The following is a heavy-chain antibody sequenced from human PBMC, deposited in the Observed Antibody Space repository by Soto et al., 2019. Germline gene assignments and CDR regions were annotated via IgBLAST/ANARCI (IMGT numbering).Heavy chain of an antibody. D-gene: IGHD5-18*01. J-gene: IGHJ4*02. CDR1: GYTFTSYG. Sequence: GASVKVSCKASGYTFTSYGISWVRQAPGQGLEWIGWIVAYNGDTNYAQKFQERVTITRDTSTSTAYMELSSLRSEDTAVYYCAADTDSTAMAVDYWGQGTLVTVSS. CDR2: IVAYNGDT. CDR3: AADTDSTAMAVDY. V-gene: IGHV1-18*01.